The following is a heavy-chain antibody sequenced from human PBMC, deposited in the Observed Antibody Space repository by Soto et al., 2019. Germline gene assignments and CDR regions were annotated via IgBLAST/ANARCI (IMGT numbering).Heavy chain of an antibody. Sequence: GGSLRLSCAASGFTFSSYAMSWVRQAPGKGLEWVSAISGSGGSTYYADSVKGRFTISRDNSKNTLYLQMNSLRAEDTAVYYCAKALRSGDGYSYGYSGPVGSDFDYWGQGTLVTVSS. CDR3: AKALRSGDGYSYGYSGPVGSDFDY. D-gene: IGHD5-18*01. J-gene: IGHJ4*02. CDR2: ISGSGGST. CDR1: GFTFSSYA. V-gene: IGHV3-23*01.